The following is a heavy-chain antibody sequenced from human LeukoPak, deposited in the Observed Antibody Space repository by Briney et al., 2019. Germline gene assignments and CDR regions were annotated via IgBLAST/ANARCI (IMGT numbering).Heavy chain of an antibody. J-gene: IGHJ1*01. CDR3: ARDYTLTLGTTTYFQH. CDR2: INPNSGGT. Sequence: LVASVKVSCKASGYTFTGYYMHWVRQAPGQGLEWMGWINPNSGGTNYAQKFQGRVIMTRDTSISTAYMELSRLRSNDTAVYYCARDYTLTLGTTTYFQHWGQGTLVTVSS. CDR1: GYTFTGYY. V-gene: IGHV1-2*03. D-gene: IGHD1-7*01.